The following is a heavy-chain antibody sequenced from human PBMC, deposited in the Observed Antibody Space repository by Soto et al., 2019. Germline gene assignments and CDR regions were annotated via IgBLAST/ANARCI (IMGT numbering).Heavy chain of an antibody. CDR1: GASIRGYY. CDR3: VRDGTKTLRDWFDP. J-gene: IGHJ5*02. Sequence: AETLSLPCTVSGASIRGYYWAWSRKSAGKGLEWIGRIYATGTTDYNPPLKSGVMMSVDTSKKQFSLGLRSVTAADTAVYYCVRDGTKTLRDWFDPWGQGISVTVSS. V-gene: IGHV4-4*07. CDR2: IYATGTT. D-gene: IGHD1-1*01.